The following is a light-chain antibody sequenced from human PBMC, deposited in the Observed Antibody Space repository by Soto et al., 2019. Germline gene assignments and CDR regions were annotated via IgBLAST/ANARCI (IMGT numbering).Light chain of an antibody. J-gene: IGKJ4*01. Sequence: VXTXXXGXXXXSPGXRATLSCRXSQSVSSNYLPWYQQKPGQAPRLLIYGASSRATGIPDRFSGSGSGTDFTLTISRLEPEDFAVYHCQQYGSSPLTFGGGTKVEIK. CDR1: QSVSSNY. V-gene: IGKV3-20*01. CDR2: GAS. CDR3: QQYGSSPLT.